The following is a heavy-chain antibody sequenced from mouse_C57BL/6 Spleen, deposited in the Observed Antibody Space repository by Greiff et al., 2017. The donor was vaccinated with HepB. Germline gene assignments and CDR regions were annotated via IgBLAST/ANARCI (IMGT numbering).Heavy chain of an antibody. J-gene: IGHJ2*01. CDR3: ARSPYDGYSDY. D-gene: IGHD2-3*01. CDR2: INPYNGGT. Sequence: VQLQQSGPVLVKPGASVKMSCKASGYTFTDYYMNWVKQSHGKSLEWIGVINPYNGGTSYNQKFKGKATLTVDKSSSTAYMELNSLTSEDSAVYYCARSPYDGYSDYWGQGTTLTVSS. CDR1: GYTFTDYY. V-gene: IGHV1-19*01.